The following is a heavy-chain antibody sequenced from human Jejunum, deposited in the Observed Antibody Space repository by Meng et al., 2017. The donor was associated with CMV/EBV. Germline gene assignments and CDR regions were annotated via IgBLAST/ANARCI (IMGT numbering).Heavy chain of an antibody. CDR1: GFTFRTDV. CDR3: AKYNYGIDY. D-gene: IGHD5-18*01. Sequence: ELGESGGDLVQAVGLSRLSCAAFGFTFRTDVGSWVRQAPGRGLGLVVSISDSGENIYYADSVRGRFTVSRDNAQNSLYLQMNSLRAEDTAVYYCAKYNYGIDYWGQGTLVTVSS. J-gene: IGHJ4*02. V-gene: IGHV3-23*04. CDR2: ISDSGENI.